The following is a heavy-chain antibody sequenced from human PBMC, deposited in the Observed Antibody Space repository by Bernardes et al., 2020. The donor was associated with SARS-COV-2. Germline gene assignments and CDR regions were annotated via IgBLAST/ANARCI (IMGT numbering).Heavy chain of an antibody. CDR1: GYTFTGYY. CDR2: INPNSGGT. V-gene: IGHV1-2*02. D-gene: IGHD3-22*01. Sequence: ASVKVSCMASGYTFTGYYIHWVRQAPGQGLEWMGWINPNSGGTNYAQNFQGRVTMTRDTSISTAYLELSGLRFDDTAVYYCALPPTNYDRYAMDLWGQGTTVTVSS. CDR3: ALPPTNYDRYAMDL. J-gene: IGHJ6*02.